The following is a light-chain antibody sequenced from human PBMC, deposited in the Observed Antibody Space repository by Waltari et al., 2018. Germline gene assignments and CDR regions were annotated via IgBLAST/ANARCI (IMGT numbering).Light chain of an antibody. CDR1: SSDIGDNS. J-gene: IGLJ1*01. CDR3: AAWDDNLLYV. Sequence: QSVLTQPPSASGTPGQRVTISCSGSSSDIGDNSVYWYKQLPGTAPKLLTHGNTQRPSGVPDRFSGSKSGTAASLAISDLRSEDEADYYCAAWDDNLLYVFGTGTKVTVL. CDR2: GNT. V-gene: IGLV1-47*01.